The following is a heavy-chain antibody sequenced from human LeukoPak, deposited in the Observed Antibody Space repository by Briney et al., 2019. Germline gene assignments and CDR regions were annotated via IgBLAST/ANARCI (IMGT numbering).Heavy chain of an antibody. CDR3: ASYGDYDRGYFDY. J-gene: IGHJ4*02. D-gene: IGHD4-17*01. Sequence: GGSLRLSCAASGFTFSTYYMNWVRQAPGKGLEWVSSISSSSSYIYYADSVKGRFTISRDNAKNSLYLQMNSLRAEDTAVYYCASYGDYDRGYFDYWGQGTLVTVSS. CDR1: GFTFSTYY. V-gene: IGHV3-21*01. CDR2: ISSSSSYI.